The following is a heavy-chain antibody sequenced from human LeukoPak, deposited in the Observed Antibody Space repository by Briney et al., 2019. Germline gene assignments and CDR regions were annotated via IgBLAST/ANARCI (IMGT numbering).Heavy chain of an antibody. CDR1: VFTFSSYA. V-gene: IGHV3-53*01. CDR2: IHSGGST. CDR3: ARDSETETGWYYYGMDV. Sequence: PRGSLRLSCVASVFTFSSYAMNWVRQAGGKGPEWGSVIHSGGSTYYAESVQGRFTISRDISKDTVYLQMNSLRAEDTAVYYCARDSETETGWYYYGMDVWGQGTTVTVSS. D-gene: IGHD1-14*01. J-gene: IGHJ6*02.